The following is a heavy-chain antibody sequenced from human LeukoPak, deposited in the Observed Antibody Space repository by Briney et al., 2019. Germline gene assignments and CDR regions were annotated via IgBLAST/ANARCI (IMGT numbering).Heavy chain of an antibody. CDR1: GGSISSGDYY. J-gene: IGHJ5*02. D-gene: IGHD3-22*01. CDR3: ARDLSPHPYDSSTWFDP. Sequence: SETLSLTCTVSGGSISSGDYYWSWIRQPPGKGLEWIGYIYYSGSTYYNPSLKSRVTISVDTSKNQFSLKLSSVTAADTAVYYCARDLSPHPYDSSTWFDPWGQGTLVTVSS. V-gene: IGHV4-30-4*01. CDR2: IYYSGST.